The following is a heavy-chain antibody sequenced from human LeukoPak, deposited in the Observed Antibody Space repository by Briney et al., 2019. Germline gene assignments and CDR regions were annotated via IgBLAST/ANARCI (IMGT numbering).Heavy chain of an antibody. Sequence: SETLSLTCIVSGDSISSSSYYWGWIRQPPGKGLEWIGSIYYSGSTYYNPSLKSRVTISVDTSKNQFSLKLSSVTTADTAVYYCARGSFYGYRPEWDYWGQGTLVTVSS. CDR3: ARGSFYGYRPEWDY. CDR2: IYYSGST. CDR1: GDSISSSSYY. D-gene: IGHD3-10*01. V-gene: IGHV4-39*01. J-gene: IGHJ4*02.